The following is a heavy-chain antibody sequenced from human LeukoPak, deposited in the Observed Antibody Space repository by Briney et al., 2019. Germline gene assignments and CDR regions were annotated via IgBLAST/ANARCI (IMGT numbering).Heavy chain of an antibody. CDR3: ARDPSGSYSSEAWFDY. J-gene: IGHJ4*02. Sequence: PSETLSLTCTVSGGSISSGRNYWSWIRQPAGKGLEWVGRIYTSGSTNYNPSLKSRVTISIDTSKNQFSLKLSSVTAADTAVYYCARDPSGSYSSEAWFDYWGQGTLVTASS. V-gene: IGHV4-61*02. CDR2: IYTSGST. CDR1: GGSISSGRNY. D-gene: IGHD1-26*01.